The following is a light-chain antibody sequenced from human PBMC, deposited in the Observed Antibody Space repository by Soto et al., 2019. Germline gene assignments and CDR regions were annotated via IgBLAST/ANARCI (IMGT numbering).Light chain of an antibody. CDR1: AFDVGGYYH. CDR2: DVS. Sequence: QSALTQPASVSGSPGQSITISCTGTAFDVGGYYHVSWYQQHPGKAPKLVIYDVSNRPSGVSNRFSGSKSGITASLTISGLQAEDEADYYCSSYTSSNPRMFGGGTKLTVL. V-gene: IGLV2-14*03. CDR3: SSYTSSNPRM. J-gene: IGLJ3*02.